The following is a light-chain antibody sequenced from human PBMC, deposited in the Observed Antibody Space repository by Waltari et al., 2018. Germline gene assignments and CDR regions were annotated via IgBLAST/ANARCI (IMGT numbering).Light chain of an antibody. Sequence: DIQMTQSPSTLSASVGDRVTITCRASHSFGSWLAWNQQKPGKAPKVLISDVSNLESGVPSRFSGSGSGTEFTLTISSLQPDDFATYYCQQHNGYFGGGTKVEIK. J-gene: IGKJ4*01. CDR1: HSFGSW. V-gene: IGKV1-5*01. CDR2: DVS. CDR3: QQHNGY.